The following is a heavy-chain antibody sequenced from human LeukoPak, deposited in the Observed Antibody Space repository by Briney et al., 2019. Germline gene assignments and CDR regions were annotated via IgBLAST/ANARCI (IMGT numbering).Heavy chain of an antibody. CDR3: ARGTYDFWSGYPDSFDY. Sequence: GVSLRLSCAASGFTFSDYYMSWIRQAPGKGLEWVSYISSSGSTIYYADSVKGRFTISRDNSKNSLYLQINSLRAEHTAVYYCARGTYDFWSGYPDSFDYWGQGTLVTVSS. J-gene: IGHJ4*02. CDR1: GFTFSDYY. CDR2: ISSSGSTI. V-gene: IGHV3-11*04. D-gene: IGHD3-3*01.